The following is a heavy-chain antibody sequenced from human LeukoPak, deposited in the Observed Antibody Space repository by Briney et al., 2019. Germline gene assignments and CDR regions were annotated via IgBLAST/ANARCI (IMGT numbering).Heavy chain of an antibody. CDR3: VRDPLARDGFSSLDY. Sequence: GGSLRLSCTASGFTFSRHWISWVRQTPGKGLEWVANIKEDGNEQYYVDSVKGRFAMSRDNAKSSLYLQMNSLRAEDTAVYYCVRDPLARDGFSSLDYWGQGTLVTVSS. V-gene: IGHV3-7*01. D-gene: IGHD5-24*01. CDR1: GFTFSRHW. J-gene: IGHJ4*02. CDR2: IKEDGNEQ.